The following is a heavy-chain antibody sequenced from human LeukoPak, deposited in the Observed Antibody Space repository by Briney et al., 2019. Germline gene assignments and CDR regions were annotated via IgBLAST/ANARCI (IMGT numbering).Heavy chain of an antibody. CDR2: ISGDKSHI. V-gene: IGHV3-74*01. Sequence: GGSLRLSCVGSGFTFSTPWIHWVRQAPGQGLVWVSGISGDKSHIAYADPVKGRFTISRDNAKNTLHLQMNSLRDEDTAVYYCATATFYVTSGYFPSWSQGTLVTVSS. D-gene: IGHD3-22*01. J-gene: IGHJ5*02. CDR1: GFTFSTPW. CDR3: ATATFYVTSGYFPS.